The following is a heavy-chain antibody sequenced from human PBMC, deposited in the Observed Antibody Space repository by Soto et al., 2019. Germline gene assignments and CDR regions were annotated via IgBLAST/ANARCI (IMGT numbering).Heavy chain of an antibody. CDR2: IYYSGST. Sequence: TXXTLSLPFTVSGGSISSNYWGWILQPPGKGLEWIGYIYYSGSTNYNPSLKSRVTISVDTSKSHFSLKLSSVTAADTAVYYCARGYYYYMDVWGKGTTVTVSS. CDR3: ARGYYYYMDV. V-gene: IGHV4-59*08. CDR1: GGSISSNY. J-gene: IGHJ6*03.